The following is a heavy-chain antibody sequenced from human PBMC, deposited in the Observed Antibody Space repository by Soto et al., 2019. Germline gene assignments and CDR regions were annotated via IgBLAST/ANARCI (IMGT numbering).Heavy chain of an antibody. CDR3: ARGGVNAIWTGYYRKWFDP. CDR1: GGSFSGYY. J-gene: IGHJ5*02. CDR2: INHSGST. D-gene: IGHD3-9*01. V-gene: IGHV4-34*01. Sequence: QVQLQQWGAGLLKPSETLSLTCAVYGGSFSGYYWSWIRQPPGKGLEWIGEINHSGSTNYNPALKRRVTISVVTAKNQSSLKLISVTAADTVMYYCARGGVNAIWTGYYRKWFDPWGQGTLVTVSS.